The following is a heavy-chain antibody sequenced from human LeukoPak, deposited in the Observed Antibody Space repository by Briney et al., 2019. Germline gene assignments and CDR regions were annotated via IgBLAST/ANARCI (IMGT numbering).Heavy chain of an antibody. D-gene: IGHD6-13*01. V-gene: IGHV1-2*02. Sequence: ASVKLSCKASGYTFAGYYMHWVRQAPGQGLEWMGWINPNSGGTNYAQKFQGRVTMTRDTSISTAYMELSRLRSDDTAVYYCARQQLVRSGPEKNWFDPWGQGTLVTVSS. CDR1: GYTFAGYY. CDR3: ARQQLVRSGPEKNWFDP. CDR2: INPNSGGT. J-gene: IGHJ5*02.